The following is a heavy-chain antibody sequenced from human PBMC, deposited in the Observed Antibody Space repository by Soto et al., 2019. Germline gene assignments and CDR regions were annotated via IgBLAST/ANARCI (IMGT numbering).Heavy chain of an antibody. CDR1: GFNFKKFA. CDR2: ISCWGGST. D-gene: IGHD6-19*01. Sequence: EVQLLESGGGVVQPGGSLRLSCVASGFNFKKFAMAWVRQAPGEGREGVSGISCWGGSTSYADSVKGRFSTARDDSKNTLSLQMNGLRVEDTAQYFCAKADGEQWLIPHLDNWGQGTLVTVS. CDR3: AKADGEQWLIPHLDN. V-gene: IGHV3-23*01. J-gene: IGHJ4*02.